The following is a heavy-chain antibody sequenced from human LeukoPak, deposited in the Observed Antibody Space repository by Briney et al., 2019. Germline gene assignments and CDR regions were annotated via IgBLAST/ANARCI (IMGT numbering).Heavy chain of an antibody. V-gene: IGHV3-48*02. J-gene: IGHJ4*02. CDR2: ISGSVT. Sequence: GGSLRLSCAASGFTFSTYSMNWVRQAPGKGLEWVSYISGSVTFYADSVKGRFTISRDNAKNSLYLQMNSLRDEDTAIYYCARDRDWAFDYWGQGTLVTVSS. D-gene: IGHD3-9*01. CDR3: ARDRDWAFDY. CDR1: GFTFSTYS.